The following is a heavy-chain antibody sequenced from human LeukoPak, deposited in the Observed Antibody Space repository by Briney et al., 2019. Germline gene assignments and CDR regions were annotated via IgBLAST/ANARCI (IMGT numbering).Heavy chain of an antibody. CDR2: ISGSGGST. Sequence: GGSLRLSCAASGFTFSSYAMSWVRQAPGKGLEWVSAISGSGGSTYYADSVKGRFTISRDNAKNSLYLQMNSLRAEDTAVYYCARGVPMVRGIIADGMDVWGQGTTVTVSS. CDR3: ARGVPMVRGIIADGMDV. J-gene: IGHJ6*02. CDR1: GFTFSSYA. V-gene: IGHV3-23*01. D-gene: IGHD3-10*01.